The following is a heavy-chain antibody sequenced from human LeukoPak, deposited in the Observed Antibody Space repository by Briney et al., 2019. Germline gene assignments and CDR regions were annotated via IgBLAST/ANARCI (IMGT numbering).Heavy chain of an antibody. CDR2: IYTSGST. V-gene: IGHV4-61*02. J-gene: IGHJ3*02. Sequence: SETLSLTCTVSGGSISSGSYYWSWIRQPAGKGLEWIGRIYTSGSTNYNPSLKSRVTISVDTSKNQFSLKLSSVTAADTAVYYCARGPQDYGGNSDYIDAFDIWGQGTMVTVSS. CDR1: GGSISSGSYY. D-gene: IGHD4-23*01. CDR3: ARGPQDYGGNSDYIDAFDI.